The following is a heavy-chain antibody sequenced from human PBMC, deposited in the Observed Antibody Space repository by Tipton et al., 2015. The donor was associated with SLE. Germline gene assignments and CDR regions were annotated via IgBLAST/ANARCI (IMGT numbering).Heavy chain of an antibody. CDR1: GYTFTNYS. V-gene: IGHV1-46*01. CDR2: INSSGGST. D-gene: IGHD3-22*01. Sequence: QSGPEVKKPGASVKVSCKASGYTFTNYSIHWVRQAPGQGLEWMGIINSSGGSTTYAQKFQGRVTMTRETSTSTVYMELSSLRSDEKAVYYCARDEYYHDSSGEYPHDAFDIWGQGTKVTVSS. CDR3: ARDEYYHDSSGEYPHDAFDI. J-gene: IGHJ3*02.